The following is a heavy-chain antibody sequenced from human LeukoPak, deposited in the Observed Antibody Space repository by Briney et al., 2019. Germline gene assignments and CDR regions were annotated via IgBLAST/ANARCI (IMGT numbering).Heavy chain of an antibody. D-gene: IGHD3-10*01. CDR2: IYYSGRT. J-gene: IGHJ4*02. V-gene: IGHV4-61*01. CDR3: ARGGLTMVRRFFDY. Sequence: PSETLSLTCTVSGGSVSSGNYYWSWIRQPPGKGLEWIGYIYYSGRTNYNPSLKSRVTISVDTSKNQFSLKLSSVTAADTAVYYCARGGLTMVRRFFDYWGQGTLVTVSS. CDR1: GGSVSSGNYY.